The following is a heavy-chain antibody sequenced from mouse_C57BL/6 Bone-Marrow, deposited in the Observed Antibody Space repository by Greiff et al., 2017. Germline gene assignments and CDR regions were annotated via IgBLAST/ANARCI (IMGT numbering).Heavy chain of an antibody. J-gene: IGHJ3*01. CDR2: IWSDGST. CDR1: GFSLTSYG. D-gene: IGHD2-2*01. Sequence: VMLVESGPGLVAPSQSLSITCTVSGFSLTSYGVHWVRQPPGKGLEWLVVIWSDGSTTSNSALKSRLSISKDNSKSQVFLKMNSLQTDDTAMYNCARQDYGDDGFAYWGQGTLVTVSA. CDR3: ARQDYGDDGFAY. V-gene: IGHV2-6-1*01.